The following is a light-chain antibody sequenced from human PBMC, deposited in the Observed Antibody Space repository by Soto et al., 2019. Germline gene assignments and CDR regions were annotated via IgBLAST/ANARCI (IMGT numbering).Light chain of an antibody. CDR3: QQYNGYSRA. V-gene: IGKV1-5*03. Sequence: DIQMTQSPSTLSTSIGDRVTITCRASQSIGDWLAWYQQKPGKAPKLLIYRASNLESGVPSRFSGSGSVTEFTLTISSLQPDDFATYYCQQYNGYSRAFGQGTKVEIK. CDR1: QSIGDW. CDR2: RAS. J-gene: IGKJ1*01.